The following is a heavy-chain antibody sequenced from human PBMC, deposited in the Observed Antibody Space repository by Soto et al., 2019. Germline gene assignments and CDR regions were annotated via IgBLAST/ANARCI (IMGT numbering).Heavy chain of an antibody. CDR1: GGSSSSYY. Sequence: PSETLSRTCTVSGGSSSSYYWSWIRQPPGKGLEWIGYIYYSGSTNYNPSLKSRVTISVDTSKNQFSLKLSSVAAADTAVYYCAATLVPFVVVPAAIHYYYYYGMDVWGQGSTVTVS. CDR2: IYYSGST. V-gene: IGHV4-59*01. CDR3: AATLVPFVVVPAAIHYYYYYGMDV. D-gene: IGHD2-2*01. J-gene: IGHJ6*02.